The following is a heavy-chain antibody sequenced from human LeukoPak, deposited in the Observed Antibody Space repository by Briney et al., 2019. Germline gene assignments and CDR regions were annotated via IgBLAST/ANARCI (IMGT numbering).Heavy chain of an antibody. D-gene: IGHD3-10*01. V-gene: IGHV5-51*01. Sequence: GESLKISCKGSGYRFTNYWIGWARQMPGKGLERMGIIYPGDSDTRHSPSFQGQVTISADKSISTAYLQWSSLKASDTAMYYCARGVNLGGFDYWGQGTLVTVSS. CDR3: ARGVNLGGFDY. CDR2: IYPGDSDT. J-gene: IGHJ4*02. CDR1: GYRFTNYW.